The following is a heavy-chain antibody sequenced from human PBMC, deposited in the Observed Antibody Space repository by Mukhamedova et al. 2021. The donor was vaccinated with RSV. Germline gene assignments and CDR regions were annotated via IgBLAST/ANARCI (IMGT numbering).Heavy chain of an antibody. Sequence: VRQAPGKGLEWVSGISGSGTTVYADSVEGRFSISRDNSKNTLNLQMNSLRAEDTAVYYCAKDLLSGSGFYSWGNFDYWGRGTLVT. CDR2: ISGSGTT. V-gene: IGHV3-23*01. D-gene: IGHD3-10*01. J-gene: IGHJ4*02. CDR3: AKDLLSGSGFYSWGNFDY.